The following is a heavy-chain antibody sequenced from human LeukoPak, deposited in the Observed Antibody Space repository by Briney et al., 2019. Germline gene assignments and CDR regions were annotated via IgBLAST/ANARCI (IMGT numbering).Heavy chain of an antibody. CDR2: INHSGST. CDR3: ARAPGIAVAGTMDY. D-gene: IGHD6-19*01. V-gene: IGHV4-34*01. J-gene: IGHJ4*02. Sequence: SETLALTCAVYGGSFSGYYWSWIRQHPGKGLEWIGEINHSGSTNYNPSLKSRVTISVDTSKNQFSLKLSSVTAADTAVYYCARAPGIAVAGTMDYWGQGTLVTVSS. CDR1: GGSFSGYY.